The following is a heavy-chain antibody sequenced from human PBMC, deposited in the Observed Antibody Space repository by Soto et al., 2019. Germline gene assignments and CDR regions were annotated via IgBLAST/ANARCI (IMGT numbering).Heavy chain of an antibody. V-gene: IGHV4-38-2*01. J-gene: IGHJ5*02. CDR1: GYSISSGYY. D-gene: IGHD2-15*01. CDR3: ARGGIVVVVTVPHWFDP. CDR2: IYHSGSI. Sequence: KASEILSLTCAVSGYSISSGYYWGWIRQPPGKGLEWIGSIYHSGSIYYNPSLKSRVTMSVDTSKNQFSLKLSSVTAADTAVYYCARGGIVVVVTVPHWFDPWGQGTLVTVSS.